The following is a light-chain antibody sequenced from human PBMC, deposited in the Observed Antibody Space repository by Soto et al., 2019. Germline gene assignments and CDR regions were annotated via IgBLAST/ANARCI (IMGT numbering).Light chain of an antibody. Sequence: DIQMTQSPSPLSASVGDRVTITCRASQSISSWLAWYQQKPGKAPKLLIYKASSLESGVPSRFSGSGSGTEFTLTISRLQPDDFARYYCQHYNSYPTFGQGTKVEVK. CDR3: QHYNSYPT. J-gene: IGKJ1*01. CDR2: KAS. V-gene: IGKV1-5*03. CDR1: QSISSW.